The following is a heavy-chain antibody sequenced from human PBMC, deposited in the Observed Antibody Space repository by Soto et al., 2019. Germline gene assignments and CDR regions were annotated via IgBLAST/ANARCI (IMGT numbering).Heavy chain of an antibody. CDR1: GFTFSSYA. V-gene: IGHV3-23*01. J-gene: IGHJ1*01. D-gene: IGHD2-21*02. CDR3: AKDLTVVTPTEYFQH. CDR2: ISGSGGST. Sequence: LRLSCAASGFTFSSYAMSWVRQAPGKGLEWVSAISGSGGSTYYADSVKGRFTISRDNSKNTLYLQMNSLRADDTAVYYCAKDLTVVTPTEYFQHWGQGTLVTVSS.